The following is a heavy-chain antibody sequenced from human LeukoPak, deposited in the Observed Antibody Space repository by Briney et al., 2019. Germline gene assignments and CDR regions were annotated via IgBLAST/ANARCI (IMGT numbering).Heavy chain of an antibody. CDR3: ARDPGFFCPRYYFDY. V-gene: IGHV3-11*01. CDR1: GFTFSDYY. D-gene: IGHD3-10*01. Sequence: PGGSLRLSCAASGFTFSDYYMSWIRQAPGKGLEWVSYISSSGSTIYYADSVKGRFTISRDNAKNSLYLQMNSLRAEDTAVYYCARDPGFFCPRYYFDYWGQGPLVTVSS. CDR2: ISSSGSTI. J-gene: IGHJ4*02.